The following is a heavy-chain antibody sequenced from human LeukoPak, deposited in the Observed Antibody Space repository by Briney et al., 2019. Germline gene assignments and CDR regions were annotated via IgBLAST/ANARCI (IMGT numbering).Heavy chain of an antibody. J-gene: IGHJ3*02. D-gene: IGHD1-26*01. CDR2: ISYDGSNK. Sequence: GGSLRLSCTASGFDFSTYAMSWVRQAPGKGLEWVAVISYDGSNKYYADSVKGRFTISGDKSKNTLYLQMNSLRPEDTAFYYCARGPGPIAGAKNPFDIWGQGTMVTVSS. V-gene: IGHV3-30*01. CDR3: ARGPGPIAGAKNPFDI. CDR1: GFDFSTYA.